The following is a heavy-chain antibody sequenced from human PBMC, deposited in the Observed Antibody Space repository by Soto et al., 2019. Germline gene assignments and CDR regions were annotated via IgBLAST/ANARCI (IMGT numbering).Heavy chain of an antibody. CDR3: ARGVGVNSMVTHSHYYAIDV. CDR1: GASIRSYY. J-gene: IGHJ6*02. CDR2: IYYSGST. D-gene: IGHD5-18*01. Sequence: SETLSLTCSVSGASIRSYYWHWIRQPPGKGLEWIGYIYYSGSTNYNPSLKSRFTISIDSSKNQFSLKLSSVTAADTAVYYCARGVGVNSMVTHSHYYAIDVWGQGTTVTVSS. V-gene: IGHV4-59*01.